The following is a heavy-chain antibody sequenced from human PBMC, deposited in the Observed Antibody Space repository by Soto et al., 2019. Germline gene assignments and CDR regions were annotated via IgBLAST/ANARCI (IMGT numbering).Heavy chain of an antibody. Sequence: EVQLVESGGGLVQPGGSLRLSCAASGFTFSSYWMHWVRQAPGKGLVWVSRINSDGSSTSYADSVKGRFTISRDNAKNTLYLQMNSLRAEDTAVYYCARVDSSGWYGEGNWYFDLWGRGTLVTVSS. CDR1: GFTFSSYW. CDR3: ARVDSSGWYGEGNWYFDL. CDR2: INSDGSST. D-gene: IGHD6-19*01. J-gene: IGHJ2*01. V-gene: IGHV3-74*01.